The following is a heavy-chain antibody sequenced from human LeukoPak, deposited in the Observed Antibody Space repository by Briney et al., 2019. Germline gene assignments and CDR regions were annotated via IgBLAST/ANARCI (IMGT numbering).Heavy chain of an antibody. CDR1: GYTFTSYA. D-gene: IGHD3-10*01. CDR3: ARSRFTMVRGVTANWFDP. V-gene: IGHV7-4-1*01. Sequence: ASVKVSCKASGYTFTSYAMNWVRQAPGQGLEWMGWINTNTGDPTYAQGFTGRFVFSLDTSVSTAYLQIGSLKAEDTAVYYCARSRFTMVRGVTANWFDPWGQGTLVTVSS. CDR2: INTNTGDP. J-gene: IGHJ5*02.